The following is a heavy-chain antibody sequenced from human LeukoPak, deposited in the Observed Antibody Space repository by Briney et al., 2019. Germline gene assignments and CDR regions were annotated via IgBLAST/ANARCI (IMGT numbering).Heavy chain of an antibody. Sequence: PGGSLRLSCAASGFTFSSYAMHWVRQSPGKGLEWVAVISYDGSNKYYADSVKGRFTISRDNSKNTLYLQMNSLRAEDTAVYYCARDPRDDHFDYWGQGTLVTVSS. CDR3: ARDPRDDHFDY. CDR2: ISYDGSNK. V-gene: IGHV3-30*04. J-gene: IGHJ4*02. CDR1: GFTFSSYA.